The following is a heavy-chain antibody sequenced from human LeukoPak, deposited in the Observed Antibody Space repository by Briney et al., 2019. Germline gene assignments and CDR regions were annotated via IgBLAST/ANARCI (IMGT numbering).Heavy chain of an antibody. Sequence: GGSLRLSCAASGFAFSSYAMHWVRQAPGKGLEWVAVISYDGSETYYADSVKGRFTISRDNSKNTLYLQMNSLRAEDTAVFYCARGSYYGILTGCYPFDYWGQGTLVTVSS. D-gene: IGHD3-9*01. CDR3: ARGSYYGILTGCYPFDY. CDR1: GFAFSSYA. J-gene: IGHJ4*02. V-gene: IGHV3-30*04. CDR2: ISYDGSET.